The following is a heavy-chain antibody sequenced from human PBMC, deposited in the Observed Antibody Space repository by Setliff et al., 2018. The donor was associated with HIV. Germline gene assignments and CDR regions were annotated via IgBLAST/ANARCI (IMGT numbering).Heavy chain of an antibody. V-gene: IGHV2-5*02. D-gene: IGHD2-2*01. J-gene: IGHJ4*02. CDR3: AHSLYCSSSNCSGLLFDY. CDR2: IYWDDDK. CDR1: GFSLTTSAVG. Sequence: SGPTLVNPTQTLTLTCAFSGFSLTTSAVGVGWIRQPPGKALEWLALIYWDDDKRYRSSLKSRLTITKDTSKNQVVLTMTNMDPVVTATYYCAHSLYCSSSNCSGLLFDYWGQGTLVTVSS.